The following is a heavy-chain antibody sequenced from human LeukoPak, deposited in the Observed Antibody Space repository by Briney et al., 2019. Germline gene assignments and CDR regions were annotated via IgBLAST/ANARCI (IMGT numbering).Heavy chain of an antibody. V-gene: IGHV1-69*13. CDR2: IIPIFGTA. J-gene: IGHJ4*02. CDR1: GGTFSSSA. D-gene: IGHD5-24*01. Sequence: ASVKVSCKASGGTFSSSAISWVRQAPGQGLEWMGGIIPIFGTANYAQKFQGRVTITADESTSTAYMELSSLRSEDTAVYYCARDRRWRPRESPFFDYWGQGTLVTVSS. CDR3: ARDRRWRPRESPFFDY.